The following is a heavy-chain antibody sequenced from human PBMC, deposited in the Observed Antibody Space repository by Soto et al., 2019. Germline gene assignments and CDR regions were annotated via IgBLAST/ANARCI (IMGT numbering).Heavy chain of an antibody. Sequence: GESLKISCKGSGYSFTSYWISWVRQMPGKGLEWMGRIDPSDSYTNYSPSFQGHVTISADMSISTAYLQWSSLKASDTAMYYCAREVRGPNYYYYGMDVWGQGTTVTVSS. V-gene: IGHV5-10-1*01. CDR1: GYSFTSYW. CDR2: IDPSDSYT. CDR3: AREVRGPNYYYYGMDV. D-gene: IGHD3-10*01. J-gene: IGHJ6*02.